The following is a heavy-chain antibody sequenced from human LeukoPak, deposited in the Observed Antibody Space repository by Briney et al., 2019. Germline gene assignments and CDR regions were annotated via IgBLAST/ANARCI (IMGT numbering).Heavy chain of an antibody. CDR2: ISSSSSTI. Sequence: GGSLRLSCAASRFTFSSYSMNWVRQAPGKGLEWVSYISSSSSTIYYADSVKGRFTISRDNAKNSLYLQMNSLRAEDTAVYYCTTDPYELRFLGWLSNIPPFDYWGQGTLVTVSS. V-gene: IGHV3-48*01. D-gene: IGHD3-3*01. J-gene: IGHJ4*02. CDR3: TTDPYELRFLGWLSNIPPFDY. CDR1: RFTFSSYS.